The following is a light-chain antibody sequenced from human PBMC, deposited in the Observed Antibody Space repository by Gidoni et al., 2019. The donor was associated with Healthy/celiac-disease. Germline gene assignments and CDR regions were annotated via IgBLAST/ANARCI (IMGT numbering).Light chain of an antibody. V-gene: IGKV3D-15*01. CDR2: GAS. Sequence: EIVMTQSPATLSVSPGERATLSCRASQSVSSNLAWYQQKPGQAPGLLIYGASTRATGIPARFSGSGSGTEFTLTISSLQSEDFAVYYCQQYNNWRPGSSFGQGTKLEIK. CDR3: QQYNNWRPGSS. J-gene: IGKJ2*03. CDR1: QSVSSN.